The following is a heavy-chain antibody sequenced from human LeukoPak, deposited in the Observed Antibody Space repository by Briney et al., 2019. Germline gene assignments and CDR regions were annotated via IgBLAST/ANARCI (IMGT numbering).Heavy chain of an antibody. J-gene: IGHJ5*02. Sequence: ASVKDSCKASGYTFSSYAISWVRPAPGQGLEWVGSIIPTLGIANYAQKFQGRVTITADKSTSTAYMELSSLRSEDTAVYYCARDSSDPVGAATEVWSDPWGQGTLVTVSS. V-gene: IGHV1-69*04. CDR1: GYTFSSYA. D-gene: IGHD2-15*01. CDR3: ARDSSDPVGAATEVWSDP. CDR2: IIPTLGIA.